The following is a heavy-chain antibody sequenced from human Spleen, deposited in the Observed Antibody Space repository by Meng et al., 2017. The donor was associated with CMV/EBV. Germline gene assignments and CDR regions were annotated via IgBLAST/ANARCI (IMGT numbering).Heavy chain of an antibody. J-gene: IGHJ4*02. V-gene: IGHV6-1*01. CDR2: TYYRSKWYN. D-gene: IGHD7-27*01. CDR3: ARDPGAKGDFDY. Sequence: GDSVSSNSGAWNWIRQAPSRGLEWLGRTYYRSKWYNDYAVSVKSRITINQDTSKNQFSLQMNSVTPEDTAVYYCARDPGAKGDFDYWGQGTLVTVSS. CDR1: GDSVSSNSGA.